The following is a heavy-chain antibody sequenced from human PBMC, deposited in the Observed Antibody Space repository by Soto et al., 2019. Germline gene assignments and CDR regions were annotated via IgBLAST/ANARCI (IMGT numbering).Heavy chain of an antibody. Sequence: GGSLRLSCAASGFTFSSYAMSWVRQAPGKGLEWVSAISGSGGSTYYADSVKGRFTISRDNSKNTLYLQMNSLRAEDTAVYYCANDLGYCSSTSCYAGVDYWGQGTLVTVSS. V-gene: IGHV3-23*01. D-gene: IGHD2-2*01. CDR2: ISGSGGST. J-gene: IGHJ4*02. CDR1: GFTFSSYA. CDR3: ANDLGYCSSTSCYAGVDY.